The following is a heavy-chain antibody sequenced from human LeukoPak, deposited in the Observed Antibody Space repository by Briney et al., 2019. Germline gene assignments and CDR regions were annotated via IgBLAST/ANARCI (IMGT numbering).Heavy chain of an antibody. J-gene: IGHJ5*02. CDR2: IYPGDSDT. CDR1: GYSFTSYW. V-gene: IGHV5-51*01. D-gene: IGHD5-18*01. Sequence: GESLKISCKGSGYSFTSYWIGWVRQMPGKGLEWMGIIYPGDSDTRYSPSFQGQVTISADKSISTAYLQWSSLKASDTAMYYCARQVYSYGSGPLGRCWFDPWGQGTLVTVSS. CDR3: ARQVYSYGSGPLGRCWFDP.